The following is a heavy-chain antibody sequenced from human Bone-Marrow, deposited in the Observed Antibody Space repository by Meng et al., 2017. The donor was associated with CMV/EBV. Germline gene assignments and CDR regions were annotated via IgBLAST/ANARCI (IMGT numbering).Heavy chain of an antibody. Sequence: CAASGYTCRNYCKPWVRQARGKALVWGSRIDSDGSNTTYAGSVKCRFSISRDNAKNMLYLQLNSLGVEDTAVYYCTRTTSSGFDHWRQGTLVTVSS. CDR3: TRTTSSGFDH. CDR2: IDSDGSNT. D-gene: IGHD6-25*01. V-gene: IGHV3-74*01. J-gene: IGHJ4*02. CDR1: GYTCRNYC.